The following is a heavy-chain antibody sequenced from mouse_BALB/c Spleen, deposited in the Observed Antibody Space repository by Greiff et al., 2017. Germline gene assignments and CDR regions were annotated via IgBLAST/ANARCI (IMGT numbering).Heavy chain of an antibody. D-gene: IGHD2-2*01. CDR2: INPGGGNT. J-gene: IGHJ4*01. V-gene: IGHV1-84*02. CDR3: ARWDDGYGYAMDY. CDR1: GYTFTDYY. Sequence: QVQLQQSGPGLVQPGASVKLSCTASGYTFTDYYINWVRQKPGQGLEWIGWINPGGGNTKYHEKLKGKATLTVDTSYSTHYMQLSSLTSEDTAVYSCARWDDGYGYAMDYWGQGTSVTVSS.